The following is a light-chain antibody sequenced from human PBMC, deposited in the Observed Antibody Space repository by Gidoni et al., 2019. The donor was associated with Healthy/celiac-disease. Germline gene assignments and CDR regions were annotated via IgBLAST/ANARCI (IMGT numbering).Light chain of an antibody. CDR2: KAS. J-gene: IGKJ1*01. V-gene: IGKV1-5*03. Sequence: DIQMTQSPSTLSASVGHRVTITCRASQRISSWLAWYQQKPGKAPKLLIYKASSLESGVPSRSSGSGSGTEFTLTISSLQPDDFATYYCQQYNSYSRTFGQGTKVEIK. CDR3: QQYNSYSRT. CDR1: QRISSW.